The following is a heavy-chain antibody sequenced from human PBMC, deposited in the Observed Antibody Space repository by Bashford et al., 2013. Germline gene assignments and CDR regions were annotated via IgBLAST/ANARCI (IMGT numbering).Heavy chain of an antibody. V-gene: IGHV3-23*01. CDR1: GFTFDDYA. CDR3: ARDHLVGYCSSTSCYTDYYYGMDV. J-gene: IGHJ6*02. CDR2: ISGSGGST. D-gene: IGHD2-2*02. Sequence: RSRGSLDDSPVQPSGFTFDDYAMHWVRQAPREGPGVVSAISGSGGSTYYADSVKGRFTISRDNSKNTLYLQMNSLRAEDTAVYYCARDHLVGYCSSTSCYTDYYYGMDVWGQGTTVTVSS.